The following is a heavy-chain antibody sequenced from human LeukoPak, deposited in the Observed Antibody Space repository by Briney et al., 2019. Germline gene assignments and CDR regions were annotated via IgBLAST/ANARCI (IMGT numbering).Heavy chain of an antibody. CDR1: GFTFSSNA. CDR3: ATTKQARRYFDY. D-gene: IGHD1-1*01. CDR2: ISTSGGNT. V-gene: IGHV3-23*01. Sequence: GGSLRHSCAGSGFTFSSNALSWVRQAPGKGLEWVSAISTSGGNTYYADSVRGRFTISRDNSKNTLYLQMNTLRAEDTAVYYCATTKQARRYFDYWAREPWSPSPQ. J-gene: IGHJ4*02.